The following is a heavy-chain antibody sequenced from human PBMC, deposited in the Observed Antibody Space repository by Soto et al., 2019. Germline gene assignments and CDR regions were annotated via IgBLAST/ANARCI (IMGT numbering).Heavy chain of an antibody. CDR1: GYTFTSYD. CDR3: TRWQGHY. CDR2: IYPADSDT. Sequence: ASVKVSCKASGYTFTSYDINWVRQATGQGLEWMGVIYPADSDTRYSPSFQGQVTISADKSINTAYLQWNSLKASDTAMYYCTRWQGHYWGQGTLVTVSS. J-gene: IGHJ4*02. V-gene: IGHV5-51*01.